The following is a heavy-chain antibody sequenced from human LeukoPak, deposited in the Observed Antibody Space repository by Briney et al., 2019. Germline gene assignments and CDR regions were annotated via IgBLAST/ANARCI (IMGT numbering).Heavy chain of an antibody. V-gene: IGHV3-53*01. D-gene: IGHD3-22*01. J-gene: IGHJ4*02. CDR1: GFTVSSNY. CDR3: ARESGRYDSSGYYSDFDY. Sequence: PGGSVRLSCAASGFTVSSNYMSWVRQAPGKGLEWVSVIYSGGSTYYSDSVKGRFNISSDNSKNSLYLQINSLRAEDTAVYYCARESGRYDSSGYYSDFDYWGQGTLVTVSS. CDR2: IYSGGST.